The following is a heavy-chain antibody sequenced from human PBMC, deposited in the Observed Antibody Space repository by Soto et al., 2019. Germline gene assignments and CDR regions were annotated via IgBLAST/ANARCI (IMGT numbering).Heavy chain of an antibody. J-gene: IGHJ6*02. V-gene: IGHV6-1*01. CDR1: GDSVSSNSAA. D-gene: IGHD6-19*01. CDR2: TYYRSKWYN. Sequence: PSPTLSLTCVISGDSVSSNSAAWNWIRQSPSRGLEWLGRTYYRSKWYNDYAVSVKSRITINPDTSKNQFSLPLNSVTPEDTAVHYCAPAPLSSGWFRRKHSYCMDVCGPGTMLPV. CDR3: APAPLSSGWFRRKHSYCMDV.